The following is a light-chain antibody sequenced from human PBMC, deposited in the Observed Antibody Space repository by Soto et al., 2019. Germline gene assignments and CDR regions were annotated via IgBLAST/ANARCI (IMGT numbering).Light chain of an antibody. CDR3: SSYTTSTSFIL. V-gene: IGLV2-14*01. CDR2: EVS. CDR1: SSDVGGYAY. Sequence: QSALTQPASVSGSPGQSITISCTGTSSDVGGYAYVSWYQQYPGTAPKAMIYEVSSRPSGVSNRFSGSKSGNTASLTISGLQAEDEAYYYCSSYTTSTSFILFGGGTKLTVL. J-gene: IGLJ2*01.